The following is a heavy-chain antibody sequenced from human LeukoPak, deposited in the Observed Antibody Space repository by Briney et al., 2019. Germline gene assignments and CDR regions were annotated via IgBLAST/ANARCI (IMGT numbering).Heavy chain of an antibody. CDR3: ARSSQQRVFDY. CDR2: INPNSGGT. V-gene: IGHV1-2*02. D-gene: IGHD6-13*01. Sequence: ASVKVSCKASGYTFTGYYMHWVRQAPGQGLEWMGWINPNSGGTNYARKFQGRVTMTRDTSISTAYMELSRLRSDDTAVYYCARSSQQRVFDYWGQGTLVTVSS. CDR1: GYTFTGYY. J-gene: IGHJ4*02.